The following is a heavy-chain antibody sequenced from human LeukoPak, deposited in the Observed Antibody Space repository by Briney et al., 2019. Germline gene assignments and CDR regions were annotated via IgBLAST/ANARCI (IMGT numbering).Heavy chain of an antibody. CDR1: GFTFSSYA. Sequence: GRSLRLSCAASGFTFSSYAMHWVRQAPGKGLEWVAVISYDGSNKYYADSVKGRFTISRDNSKNTLYLQMNSLRAEDTAVYYCARGYYDFWSPNWFDPWGQGTLVTVSS. D-gene: IGHD3-3*01. J-gene: IGHJ5*02. CDR2: ISYDGSNK. V-gene: IGHV3-30-3*01. CDR3: ARGYYDFWSPNWFDP.